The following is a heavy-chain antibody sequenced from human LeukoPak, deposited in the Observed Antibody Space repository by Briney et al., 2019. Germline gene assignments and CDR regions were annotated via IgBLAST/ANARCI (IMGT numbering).Heavy chain of an antibody. V-gene: IGHV3-30-3*01. J-gene: IGHJ4*02. Sequence: PGGSLRLSCAASGFTFSNYAMNWVRQAPGKGLEWVATISFDGSNKYYSDVVTGRFTVSRDNSKNTLYLQMNSLRAEDTAVYYCAKVLSVAGYWGQGTLVTVSS. CDR3: AKVLSVAGY. CDR2: ISFDGSNK. D-gene: IGHD6-19*01. CDR1: GFTFSNYA.